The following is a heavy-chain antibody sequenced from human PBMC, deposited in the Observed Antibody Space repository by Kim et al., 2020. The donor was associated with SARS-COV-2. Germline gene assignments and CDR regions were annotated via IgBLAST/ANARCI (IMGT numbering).Heavy chain of an antibody. Sequence: GGSLGLSCAASGFTFSDYRMDWVRQAPGKGLEWISFIAEQSTSMQYAGSVRGRFTISRDNGKSSLYLQMNSLRDEDTAVYYCVREASYGFHYFEYWGQG. CDR2: IAEQSTSM. CDR1: GFTFSDYR. J-gene: IGHJ4*02. V-gene: IGHV3-48*02. CDR3: VREASYGFHYFEY. D-gene: IGHD3-10*01.